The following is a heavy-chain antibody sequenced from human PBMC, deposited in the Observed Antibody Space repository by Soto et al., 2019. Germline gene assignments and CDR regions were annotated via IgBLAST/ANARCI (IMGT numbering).Heavy chain of an antibody. J-gene: IGHJ4*02. CDR3: ARRGDIFSGHYSDY. D-gene: IGHD3-9*01. CDR2: INPGNGNT. V-gene: IGHV1-3*01. CDR1: GYTFSNFA. Sequence: GASVKVSCKASGYTFSNFAMHWVRQAPGQRLEWMGWINPGNGNTKYSQTFQGRVTITRDTSASTAYMELRSLRSDDTAVYYCARRGDIFSGHYSDYWAQGTLVTVSS.